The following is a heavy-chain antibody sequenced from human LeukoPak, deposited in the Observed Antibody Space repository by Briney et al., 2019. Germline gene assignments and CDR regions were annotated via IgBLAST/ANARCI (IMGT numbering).Heavy chain of an antibody. CDR1: GGSISNYY. CDR3: ARGGVGATSPYYYYYGMDV. Sequence: ASETLSLTCTVSGGSISNYYWSWIRQPPGKGLEWIGEINHSGSTNYNPSLKSRVTISVDTSKNQFSLKLSSVTAADTAVYYCARGGVGATSPYYYYYGMDVWGQGTTVTVSS. D-gene: IGHD1-26*01. V-gene: IGHV4-34*01. J-gene: IGHJ6*02. CDR2: INHSGST.